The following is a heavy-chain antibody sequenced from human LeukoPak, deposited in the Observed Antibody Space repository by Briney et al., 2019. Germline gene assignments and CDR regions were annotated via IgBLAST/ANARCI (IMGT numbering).Heavy chain of an antibody. CDR1: GFTVSSNY. J-gene: IGHJ6*02. V-gene: IGHV3-53*05. Sequence: RAGRSLRLSCAASGFTVSSNYMSWVRQAPGKGLEWVSVIYSGGSTYYADSVKGRFTISRDNSKNTLYLEMHSLRAEDTAVYYCAKVIDYWNGMDVWGQGTTVTVSS. D-gene: IGHD3-3*01. CDR2: IYSGGST. CDR3: AKVIDYWNGMDV.